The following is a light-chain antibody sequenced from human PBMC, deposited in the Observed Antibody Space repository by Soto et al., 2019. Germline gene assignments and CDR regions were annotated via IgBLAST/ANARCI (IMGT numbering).Light chain of an antibody. CDR2: AAS. CDR1: QGISSY. CDR3: QQLNTYPRT. J-gene: IGKJ2*01. Sequence: DLQLTQSPSFLSASLGDRVTITCRASQGISSYLAWFQQKPGKAPKLLIYAASTLQSGAPSRFSGSGSGTEFTLTISSLQPEDFATYSCQQLNTYPRTFGQGTKLEIK. V-gene: IGKV1-9*01.